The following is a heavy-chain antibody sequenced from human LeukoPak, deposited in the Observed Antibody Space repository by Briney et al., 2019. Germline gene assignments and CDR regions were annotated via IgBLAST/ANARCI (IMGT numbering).Heavy chain of an antibody. CDR3: AKDQATVTTFFY. V-gene: IGHV3-48*01. D-gene: IGHD4-17*01. CDR2: ISSSSSTI. Sequence: PGGSLRLSCAASGFTFSSYSMNWVRQAPGKGLEWVSYISSSSSTIYYADSVKGRFTISRDNSKNTLYLQMNSLRAEDTAVYYCAKDQATVTTFFYWGQGTLVTVSS. J-gene: IGHJ4*02. CDR1: GFTFSSYS.